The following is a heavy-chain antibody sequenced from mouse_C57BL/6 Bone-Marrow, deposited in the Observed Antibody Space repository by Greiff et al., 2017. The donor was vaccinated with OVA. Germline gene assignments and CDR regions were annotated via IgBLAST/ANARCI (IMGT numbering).Heavy chain of an antibody. Sequence: VQLQQSGAELVRPGASVKLSCTASGFNIKDDYMHWVKPRPEQGLAWIGWIDPENGDTEYASKFQGKATITADTSSNTAYLQLSSLTSEDTAVYYCTTPYYGSSYGYWGQGTTLTVSS. D-gene: IGHD1-1*01. V-gene: IGHV14-4*01. CDR2: IDPENGDT. CDR1: GFNIKDDY. CDR3: TTPYYGSSYGY. J-gene: IGHJ2*01.